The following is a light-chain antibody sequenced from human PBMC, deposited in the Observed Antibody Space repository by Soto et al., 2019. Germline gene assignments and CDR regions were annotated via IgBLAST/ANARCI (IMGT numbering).Light chain of an antibody. CDR1: QSVTSSY. CDR3: QQYGGLPLT. V-gene: IGKV3-20*01. CDR2: GAS. J-gene: IGKJ4*01. Sequence: EIVLTQSPGTLSLSPGERATLSCWASQSVTSSYLAWYQQKPGQAPRPLIYGASSRATGIPDRFSGSGSGTDFTLTISRLEPEDFAVYYCQQYGGLPLTFGGGTKVEIK.